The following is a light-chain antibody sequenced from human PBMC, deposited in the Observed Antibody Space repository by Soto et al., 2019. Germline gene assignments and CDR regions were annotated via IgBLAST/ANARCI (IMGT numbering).Light chain of an antibody. CDR3: CSYAGSYTWV. CDR1: SSDVGGYEY. V-gene: IGLV2-11*01. J-gene: IGLJ3*02. CDR2: AVT. Sequence: QSALTQPRSVSGSPGQSVTISCTGTSSDVGGYEYVSWYQQYPGKAPKLMIYAVTRRPSGVPDRFSGSKSGNTASLTISGLQAEDEADYYCCSYAGSYTWVFGGGTKLT.